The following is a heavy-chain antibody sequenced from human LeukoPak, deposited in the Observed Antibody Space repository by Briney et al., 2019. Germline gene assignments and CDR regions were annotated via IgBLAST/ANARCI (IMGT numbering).Heavy chain of an antibody. J-gene: IGHJ4*02. Sequence: GGSLRLSCAASGFTFSSYAMHWVRQAPGKGLEWVAVISYDGSNKYYADSVKGRFTISRDNSKNTLYLQMNSLRAEDTSLYYCAKTPRLGSGWFYYFDYWGQGTLVTVSS. D-gene: IGHD6-19*01. V-gene: IGHV3-30-3*02. CDR1: GFTFSSYA. CDR2: ISYDGSNK. CDR3: AKTPRLGSGWFYYFDY.